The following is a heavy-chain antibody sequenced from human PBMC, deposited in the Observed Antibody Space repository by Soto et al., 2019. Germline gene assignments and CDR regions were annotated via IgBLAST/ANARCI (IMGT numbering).Heavy chain of an antibody. CDR1: GGSISSSNW. V-gene: IGHV4-4*02. D-gene: IGHD1-26*01. CDR3: ARAPWEPLYYYGMDV. CDR2: IYHSGST. J-gene: IGHJ6*02. Sequence: PSETLSLTCAVSGGSISSSNWWSWVRQPPGKGLEWIGEIYHSGSTNYNPSLKSRVTISVDKSKNQFSLKLSSVTAADTAVYYCARAPWEPLYYYGMDVWGQGTTVTVS.